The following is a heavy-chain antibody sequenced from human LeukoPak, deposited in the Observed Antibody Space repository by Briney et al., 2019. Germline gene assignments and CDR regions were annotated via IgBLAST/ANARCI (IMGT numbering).Heavy chain of an antibody. CDR2: INPNSGGT. V-gene: IGHV1-2*02. CDR1: GYTFTGYY. D-gene: IGHD3-10*01. Sequence: ASVKVSCKASGYTFTGYYMHWVRQAPGQGLEWMGWINPNSGGTNYAQKFQGRVTMTRDTTVSTAYMELSGLRSDDTAFYYCARGQLYYDSVTSWFDPWGQGSLVTVSS. CDR3: ARGQLYYDSVTSWFDP. J-gene: IGHJ5*02.